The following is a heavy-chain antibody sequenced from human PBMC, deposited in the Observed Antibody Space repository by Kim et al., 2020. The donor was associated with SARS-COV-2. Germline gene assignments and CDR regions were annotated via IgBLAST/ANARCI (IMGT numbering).Heavy chain of an antibody. V-gene: IGHV3-7*01. CDR1: GITSSSYW. CDR2: IKRDGSER. CDR3: GNSGI. J-gene: IGHJ4*02. Sequence: GGSLRLSCVESGITSSSYWLTWVRQAPGKGLEWVANIKRDGSERYYGDSVKGRFTISRDNAKSSVFLQMNSLRSEDTAVYYCGNSGIWGQGTVHTVSS.